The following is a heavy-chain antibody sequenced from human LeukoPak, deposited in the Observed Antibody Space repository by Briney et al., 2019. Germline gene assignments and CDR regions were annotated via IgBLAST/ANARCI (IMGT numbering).Heavy chain of an antibody. J-gene: IGHJ6*03. CDR3: ARVGSLRWYSYYLDV. CDR1: GGSIGNYY. CDR2: IYFSGTT. V-gene: IGHV4-59*01. D-gene: IGHD1-26*01. Sequence: SETLSLTCTVSGGSIGNYYYTWIRQPPGKGLEWIGYIYFSGTTNYNPSLKSRVTISIDTSKNQFSLKLASVTAADTALYYCARVGSLRWYSYYLDVWGKGTTVTVSS.